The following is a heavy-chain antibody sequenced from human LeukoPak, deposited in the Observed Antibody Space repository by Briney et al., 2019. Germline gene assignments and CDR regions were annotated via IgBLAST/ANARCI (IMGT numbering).Heavy chain of an antibody. V-gene: IGHV4-59*01. J-gene: IGHJ6*02. CDR1: GASISNYY. Sequence: SETLSLTCAVSGASISNYYWSWIRQPPGKGLEWIGYLSYTGSTNYNPSLKSRVTISVDTSKNQFSLKLSSVTAADTAVYYCGSIAAAYYYYGMDVWGQGTTVTVSS. CDR3: GSIAAAYYYYGMDV. D-gene: IGHD6-13*01. CDR2: LSYTGST.